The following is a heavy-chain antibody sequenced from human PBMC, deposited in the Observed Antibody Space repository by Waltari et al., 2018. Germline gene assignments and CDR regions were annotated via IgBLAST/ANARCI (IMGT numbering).Heavy chain of an antibody. CDR3: ARVIVYSDSPVCDF. CDR2: ISSADYS. D-gene: IGHD2-21*01. J-gene: IGHJ4*01. Sequence: EVQLVESGGGLVNPGGSLRPSCAASGFTFSASSMTWVRQAPGKGLEWVSSISSADYSLDADSMKGRFIISRDNAKNSLYLQMNGLRGEDTAVYYCARVIVYSDSPVCDFWGQGTLVIVSS. V-gene: IGHV3-21*01. CDR1: GFTFSASS.